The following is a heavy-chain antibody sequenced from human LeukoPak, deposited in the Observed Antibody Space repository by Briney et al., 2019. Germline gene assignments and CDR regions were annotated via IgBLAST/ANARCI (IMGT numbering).Heavy chain of an antibody. Sequence: GGSLRLSCAASGFTFSSYSMNWVRQAPGKGLEWVSYISSSSSTIYYADSVKGRFTISRDNAKNSLYLQVNSLRAEDTAVYYCARSSGYRNGMDVWGQGTTVTVSS. V-gene: IGHV3-48*01. CDR3: ARSSGYRNGMDV. CDR2: ISSSSSTI. CDR1: GFTFSSYS. J-gene: IGHJ6*02. D-gene: IGHD6-13*01.